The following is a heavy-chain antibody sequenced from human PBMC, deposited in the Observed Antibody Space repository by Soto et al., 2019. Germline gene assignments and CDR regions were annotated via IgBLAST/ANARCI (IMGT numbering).Heavy chain of an antibody. V-gene: IGHV4-31*03. D-gene: IGHD1-1*01. CDR1: GGSVSTVGHY. J-gene: IGHJ4*02. CDR3: ARATGTLRSRNCDY. CDR2: IYHTGST. Sequence: SETLSLTCSVSGGSVSTVGHYWTWIRQPPGKGLEWIGSIYHTGSTYYSKSLRSRLTMSVDTSKSQFSLRLSSVTAADTAVYYCARATGTLRSRNCDYWGQGSLVTVSS.